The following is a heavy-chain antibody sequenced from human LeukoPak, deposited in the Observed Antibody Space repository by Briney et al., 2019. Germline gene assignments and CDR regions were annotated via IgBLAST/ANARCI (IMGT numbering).Heavy chain of an antibody. CDR2: IGGTGGNT. Sequence: GGSLRLSCAASGFTFNYYAMSWVRQAPGKGLEWVSGIGGTGGNTYYADSVKGRFTISRDNSKNTVYLQMNSLRAEDTAVYYCAKDATPSTILYYFDYWGQGTLVTVSS. CDR1: GFTFNYYA. V-gene: IGHV3-23*01. J-gene: IGHJ4*02. D-gene: IGHD1-26*01. CDR3: AKDATPSTILYYFDY.